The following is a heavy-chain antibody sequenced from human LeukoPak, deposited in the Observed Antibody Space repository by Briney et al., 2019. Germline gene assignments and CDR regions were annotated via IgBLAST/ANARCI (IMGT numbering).Heavy chain of an antibody. CDR1: GGTFNSHV. D-gene: IGHD2-2*01. Sequence: SVKVSCKTSGGTFNSHVISWVRQAPGQGLEWMGGIIPIFGTANYAQKFQGRVTITADKFTNKVYMELSSLRSDDTAIYFCARVNGYCSSISCFLDYWGQGTLVTVSS. J-gene: IGHJ4*02. CDR3: ARVNGYCSSISCFLDY. CDR2: IIPIFGTA. V-gene: IGHV1-69*06.